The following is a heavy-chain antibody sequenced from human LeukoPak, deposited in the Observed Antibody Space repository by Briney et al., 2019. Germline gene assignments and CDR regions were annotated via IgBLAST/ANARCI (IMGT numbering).Heavy chain of an antibody. Sequence: PGRSLRLSCAASGFSLSGYGMHWVRQGPGKGLEWVAVISYDGSKKYYADSVKGRFTISRDNPKNTQYLEMNSLKAEDTAVYYCARVRAAHYYDYWGQGTLVTVSS. CDR3: ARVRAAHYYDY. D-gene: IGHD6-6*01. CDR2: ISYDGSKK. V-gene: IGHV3-30-3*01. J-gene: IGHJ4*02. CDR1: GFSLSGYG.